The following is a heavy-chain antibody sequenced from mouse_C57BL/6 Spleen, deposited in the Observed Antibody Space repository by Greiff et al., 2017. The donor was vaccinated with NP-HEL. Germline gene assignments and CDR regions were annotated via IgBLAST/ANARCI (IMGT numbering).Heavy chain of an antibody. CDR1: GYTFTSYW. D-gene: IGHD4-1*01. CDR3: ARSGGDYYFDY. Sequence: QVQLQQSGAELVMPGASVKLSCKASGYTFTSYWMHWVKQRPGQGLEWIGEIDPSDSYTNYNQKFKGKSTLTVDKSSSTAYMQLSSLTSEDSAVYYWARSGGDYYFDYWGHSTTLTVSS. V-gene: IGHV1-69*01. J-gene: IGHJ2*01. CDR2: IDPSDSYT.